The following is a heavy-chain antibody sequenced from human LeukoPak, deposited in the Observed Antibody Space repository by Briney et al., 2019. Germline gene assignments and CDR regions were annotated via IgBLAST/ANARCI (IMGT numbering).Heavy chain of an antibody. Sequence: GGSLRLSCAASGFTFSSYWMHWVRQAPGKGLVWVSRINSDGSSTSYADSVKGRLTISRDNAKNTLYLQMNSLRAEDTAVYYCARARPFWELALWGQGTLVTVSS. J-gene: IGHJ4*02. CDR3: ARARPFWELAL. V-gene: IGHV3-74*01. D-gene: IGHD3-10*01. CDR2: INSDGSST. CDR1: GFTFSSYW.